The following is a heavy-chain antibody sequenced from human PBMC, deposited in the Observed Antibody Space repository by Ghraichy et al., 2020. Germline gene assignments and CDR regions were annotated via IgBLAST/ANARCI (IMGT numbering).Heavy chain of an antibody. J-gene: IGHJ5*02. CDR2: ITGTGAGT. Sequence: GGSLRLSCAASGFTFSSYAMSWVRQAPGKGLQWVSAITGTGAGTNYADSVKGRFTISRDNSKNTLYLQMNSLRAEDTAVYYCARGGGGHWFDTWGQGTLVTVSS. CDR3: ARGGGGHWFDT. CDR1: GFTFSSYA. D-gene: IGHD3-10*01. V-gene: IGHV3-23*01.